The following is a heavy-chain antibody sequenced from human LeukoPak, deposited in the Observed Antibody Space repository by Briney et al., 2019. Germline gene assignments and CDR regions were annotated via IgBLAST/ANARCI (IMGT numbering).Heavy chain of an antibody. D-gene: IGHD3-9*01. J-gene: IGHJ3*02. CDR1: GFTFSSYG. Sequence: GRSLRLSCAASGFTFSSYGMHWVRQAPGEGLEWVAVISYDGSNKYYADSVKGRFTISRDNSKNTLYLQMNSLRAEDTAVYYCARAGYDTATGYCGAFDIWGQGTMVTVSS. V-gene: IGHV3-30*03. CDR2: ISYDGSNK. CDR3: ARAGYDTATGYCGAFDI.